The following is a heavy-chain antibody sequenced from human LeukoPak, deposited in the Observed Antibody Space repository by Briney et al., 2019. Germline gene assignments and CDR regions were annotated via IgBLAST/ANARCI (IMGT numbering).Heavy chain of an antibody. CDR2: ISSGNSYI. CDR1: GFTLSGFS. CDR3: AREPALTPYNWNDVLVGSAFDI. D-gene: IGHD1-1*01. Sequence: GGSLRLSCAASGFTLSGFSFNWVRQTPGKGLEWVSSISSGNSYIYYADSVKGRFIIPRDNAKNSLYLQMNSLRAEDTAVYYCAREPALTPYNWNDVLVGSAFDIWGQGTMVTVSS. V-gene: IGHV3-21*01. J-gene: IGHJ3*02.